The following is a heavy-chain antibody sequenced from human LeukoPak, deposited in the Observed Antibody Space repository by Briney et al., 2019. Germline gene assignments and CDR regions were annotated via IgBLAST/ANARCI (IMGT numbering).Heavy chain of an antibody. V-gene: IGHV4-34*01. J-gene: IGHJ4*02. CDR1: GGSFSGYY. D-gene: IGHD6-6*01. CDR2: INHSGST. Sequence: PSETLSLTCAVYGGSFSGYYWGWIRQPPGKGLEWIGEINHSGSTNYNPSLKSRVTISVDTSKNQFSLKLSSVTAADTAVYYCARGREVAARPGFDYWGQGTLVTVSS. CDR3: ARGREVAARPGFDY.